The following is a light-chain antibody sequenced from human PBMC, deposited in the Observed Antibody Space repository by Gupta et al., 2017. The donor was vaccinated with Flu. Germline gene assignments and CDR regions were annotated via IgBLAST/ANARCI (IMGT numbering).Light chain of an antibody. J-gene: IGKJ2*03. CDR3: QQYNYWPMFS. CDR1: QSVSSD. V-gene: IGKV3-15*01. CDR2: GAS. Sequence: EIAVTPSPDTLSVSPGERATLSCRASQSVSSDLAWYQQKPGQAPRLLIYGASNRATAIPARFSGSGSGTEFTLSISSLQSEDFAVYYCQQYNYWPMFSFGQGTKLEIK.